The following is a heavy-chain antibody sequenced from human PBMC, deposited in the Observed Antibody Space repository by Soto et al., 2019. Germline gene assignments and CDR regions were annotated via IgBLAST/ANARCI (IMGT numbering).Heavy chain of an antibody. J-gene: IGHJ6*02. Sequence: SETLSLTCTVSGGSISSGGYYWSWIRQHPGKGLEWIGYIYYSGSTYYNPSLKSRVTISVDTSKNQFSLKLSSVTAADTAVYYCARIPSYYDFWSGSTSLYGMDVWGQGTTVTVSS. V-gene: IGHV4-31*03. CDR3: ARIPSYYDFWSGSTSLYGMDV. CDR1: GGSISSGGYY. D-gene: IGHD3-3*01. CDR2: IYYSGST.